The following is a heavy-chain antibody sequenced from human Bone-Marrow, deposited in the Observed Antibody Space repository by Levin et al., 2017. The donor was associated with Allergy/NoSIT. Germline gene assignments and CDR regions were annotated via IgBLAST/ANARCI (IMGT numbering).Heavy chain of an antibody. D-gene: IGHD3-9*01. V-gene: IGHV1-18*01. CDR1: GYTFTSYG. CDR3: ARAHYDILTGHISHFDY. J-gene: IGHJ4*02. Sequence: ASVKVSCKASGYTFTSYGISWVRQAPGQGLEWMGWISAYNGNTNYAQKLQGRVTMTTDTSTSTAYMELRSLRSDDTAVYYCARAHYDILTGHISHFDYWGQGTLVTVSS. CDR2: ISAYNGNT.